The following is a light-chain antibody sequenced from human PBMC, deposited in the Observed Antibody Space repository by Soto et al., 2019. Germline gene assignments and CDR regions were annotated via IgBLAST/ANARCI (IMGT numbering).Light chain of an antibody. Sequence: ETELTQSPAILPMSPGERATLSCRASQSVSSYLAWYQLKPGQAPRLLIYDASNRATGIPARFSGSGSGTDFTLTISSLEPEDVAVDYCQQRSNWPITFGQGTRLDNK. J-gene: IGKJ5*01. V-gene: IGKV3-11*01. CDR2: DAS. CDR3: QQRSNWPIT. CDR1: QSVSSY.